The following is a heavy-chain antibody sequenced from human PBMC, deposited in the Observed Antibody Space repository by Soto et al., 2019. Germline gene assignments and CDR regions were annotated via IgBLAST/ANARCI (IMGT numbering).Heavy chain of an antibody. Sequence: QVQLQESGPGLVKPSQTLSLTCTVSGGSISSGGYYWSWIRQHPGKGLEWIGYIYYSGSTYYDPSLKRRVTRSVDTSKSQVSLKLSSVTAPDTAVYYCARDRGSEQPLVEGGSDAFDIWGQGTMVTVSS. D-gene: IGHD6-13*01. CDR1: GGSISSGGYY. V-gene: IGHV4-31*03. CDR2: IYYSGST. CDR3: ARDRGSEQPLVEGGSDAFDI. J-gene: IGHJ3*02.